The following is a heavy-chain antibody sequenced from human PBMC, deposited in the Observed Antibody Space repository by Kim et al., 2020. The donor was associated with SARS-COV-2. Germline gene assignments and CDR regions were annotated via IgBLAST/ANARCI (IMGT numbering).Heavy chain of an antibody. J-gene: IGHJ4*02. D-gene: IGHD1-26*01. CDR1: GFTFSSYA. CDR2: ISYDGSNK. V-gene: IGHV3-30-3*01. Sequence: GGSLRLSCAASGFTFSSYAMHWVRQAPGKGLEWVAVISYDGSNKYYADSVKGRFTISRDNSKNTLYLQTNSLRAEDTAVYYCARVRGGSYKGSFAYWGQG. CDR3: ARVRGGSYKGSFAY.